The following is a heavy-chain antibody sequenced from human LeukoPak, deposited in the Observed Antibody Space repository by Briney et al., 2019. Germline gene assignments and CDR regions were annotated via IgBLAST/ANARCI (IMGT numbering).Heavy chain of an antibody. J-gene: IGHJ6*02. V-gene: IGHV4-30-4*01. CDR1: GGSISSGDYY. D-gene: IGHD2-2*01. Sequence: SQTLSLTCTVSGGSISSGDYYWSWIRQPPGKGLEWIGYIYYSGSTYYNPSLKSRVTISVDTSKNQFSLKLSSVTAADTAVYYCARSIILVVPAAPSYYYYGMDVWGQGTTVTVSS. CDR3: ARSIILVVPAAPSYYYYGMDV. CDR2: IYYSGST.